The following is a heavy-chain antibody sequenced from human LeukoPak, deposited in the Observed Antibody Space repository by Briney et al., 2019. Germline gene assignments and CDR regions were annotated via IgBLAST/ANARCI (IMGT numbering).Heavy chain of an antibody. CDR3: ARTDGYNNLDY. CDR1: GGSISSYY. D-gene: IGHD5-12*01. Sequence: SETLSLTCTVSGGSISSYYWSWIRQPPGKGLEWIGYIYYSGSTNYNPSLKSRVTISVDTSENQFSLKLSSVTAADTAVYYCARTDGYNNLDYWGQGTLVTVSS. J-gene: IGHJ4*02. V-gene: IGHV4-59*01. CDR2: IYYSGST.